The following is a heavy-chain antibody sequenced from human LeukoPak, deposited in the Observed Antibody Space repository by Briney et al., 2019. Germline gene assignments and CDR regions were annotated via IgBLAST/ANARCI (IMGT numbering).Heavy chain of an antibody. J-gene: IGHJ4*02. Sequence: GGSLRLSCAASGFTFSSYWMSWVRQAPGKGLEWVANIKQDGSEKYYVDSVKGRFTISRDNAKNSLYLQMNSLRAEDTAVYYCAKVRNRIQGAVDYWGQGTLVTVSS. CDR3: AKVRNRIQGAVDY. CDR1: GFTFSSYW. D-gene: IGHD1-26*01. V-gene: IGHV3-7*03. CDR2: IKQDGSEK.